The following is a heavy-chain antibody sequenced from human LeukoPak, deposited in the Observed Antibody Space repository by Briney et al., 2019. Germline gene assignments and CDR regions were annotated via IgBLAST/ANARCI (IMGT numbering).Heavy chain of an antibody. J-gene: IGHJ4*02. CDR2: IKSKTDGGTT. D-gene: IGHD3-3*01. Sequence: GGSLRLSSAASGFTLTNAWMSWVRQAPGKGLEWVGRIKSKTDGGTTDYAAPVKGRFTVSRDASKDTLYLQMNSLKTEDTGVYYCTTGFNWGQGTLVTVSS. V-gene: IGHV3-15*01. CDR3: TTGFN. CDR1: GFTLTNAW.